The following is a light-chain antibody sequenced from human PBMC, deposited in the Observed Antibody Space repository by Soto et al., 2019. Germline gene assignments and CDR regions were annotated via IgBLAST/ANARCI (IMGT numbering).Light chain of an antibody. Sequence: DIQMTQSPSTLSASVGDRVTITCRASQSINNWLAWYQQKPGKAPKLLIYDASTLERGVPSRFSGSGSATEFTLTISSLQPDYSATYYCQQYNSNFGGGTKVEIK. CDR2: DAS. CDR1: QSINNW. V-gene: IGKV1-5*01. J-gene: IGKJ4*01. CDR3: QQYNSN.